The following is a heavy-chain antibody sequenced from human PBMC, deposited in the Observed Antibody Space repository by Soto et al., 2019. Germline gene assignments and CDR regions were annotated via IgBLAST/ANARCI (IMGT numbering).Heavy chain of an antibody. D-gene: IGHD6-6*01. V-gene: IGHV3-64*01. Sequence: EVQLAESGGGLAQPGGSLRLSCAASGFTLSGYAMDWVRQAPGKGLEYVSGISSNGVGTYYANSVQGRFTISRDNSKNTVNLQMGSLRPEDMAVYYCARRARPDFYYMAVWGKGTTVTVSS. CDR3: ARRARPDFYYMAV. CDR1: GFTLSGYA. J-gene: IGHJ6*03. CDR2: ISSNGVGT.